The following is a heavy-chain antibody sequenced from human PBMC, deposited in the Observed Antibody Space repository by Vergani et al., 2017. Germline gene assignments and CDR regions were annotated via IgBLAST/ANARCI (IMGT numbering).Heavy chain of an antibody. Sequence: EVQLLESGGGLVQPGGSLRLSCAASGFTFSSYAMSWVRQAPGKGLEWVSAISGSGGSSYYADSVKGRFTISRDNSKNTLYLQMNSLRAEDTAVYYCAGFLERLTDYYYYYMDVWGKGTTVTVSS. J-gene: IGHJ6*03. CDR3: AGFLERLTDYYYYYMDV. CDR2: ISGSGGSS. D-gene: IGHD3-3*01. CDR1: GFTFSSYA. V-gene: IGHV3-23*01.